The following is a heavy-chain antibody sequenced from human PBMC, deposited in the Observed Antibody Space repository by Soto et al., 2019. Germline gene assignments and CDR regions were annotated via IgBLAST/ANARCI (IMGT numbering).Heavy chain of an antibody. CDR1: GGTFSSYA. CDR3: ARAAYCAGDCYSNWFDP. D-gene: IGHD2-21*02. CDR2: IIPIFGTA. J-gene: IGHJ5*02. V-gene: IGHV1-69*13. Sequence: ASVKVSCKASGGTFSSYAISWVRQAPGQGLEWMGGIIPIFGTANYAQKFQGRVTITADESTSTAYMELSSLRSEDTAVYYCARAAYCAGDCYSNWFDPWGQGTLVTVSS.